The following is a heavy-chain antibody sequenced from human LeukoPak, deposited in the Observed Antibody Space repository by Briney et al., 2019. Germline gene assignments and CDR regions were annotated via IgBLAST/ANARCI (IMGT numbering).Heavy chain of an antibody. CDR3: ARDLVGATRGY. V-gene: IGHV3-30-3*01. CDR2: ISYDGSNK. CDR1: GFTFSSYA. D-gene: IGHD1-26*01. J-gene: IGHJ4*02. Sequence: GGSLRLSCAASGFTFSSYAMHWVRQAPGKGLEWVAVISYDGSNKYYADSVKGRFTISRDNSKNTLYLQMNSLRAEDTAVYYCARDLVGATRGYWGQGTLVTVSS.